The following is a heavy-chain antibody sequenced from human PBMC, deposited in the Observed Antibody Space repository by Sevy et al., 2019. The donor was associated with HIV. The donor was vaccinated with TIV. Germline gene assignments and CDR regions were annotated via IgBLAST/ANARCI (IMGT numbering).Heavy chain of an antibody. CDR3: AREALYYYDSERHYDDAFDM. D-gene: IGHD3-22*01. V-gene: IGHV3-7*01. J-gene: IGHJ3*02. Sequence: GGSLRLSCAASGFTFSSHYMSWVRQAPGKGLEWVANIKQDGSDKFYVESVKGRFTISRDNAKNSLYLQLSSLRAEDTAMYFCAREALYYYDSERHYDDAFDMWGPGTIVTVSS. CDR2: IKQDGSDK. CDR1: GFTFSSHY.